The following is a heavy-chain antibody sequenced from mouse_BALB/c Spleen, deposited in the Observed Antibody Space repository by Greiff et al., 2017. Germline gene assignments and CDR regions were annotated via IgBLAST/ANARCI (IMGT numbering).Heavy chain of an antibody. D-gene: IGHD1-1*01. CDR1: GYSITSGYY. CDR2: ISYDGSN. Sequence: VQLQQSGPGLVKPSQSLSLTCSVTGYSITSGYYWNWIRQFPGNKLEWMGYISYDGSNNYNPSLKNRISITRDTSKNQFFLKLNSVTTEDTATYYCARAGTTVVAPMDYWGQGTSVTVSS. V-gene: IGHV3-6*02. J-gene: IGHJ4*01. CDR3: ARAGTTVVAPMDY.